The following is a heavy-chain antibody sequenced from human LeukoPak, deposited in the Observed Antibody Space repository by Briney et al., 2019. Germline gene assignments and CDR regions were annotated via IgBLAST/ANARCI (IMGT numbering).Heavy chain of an antibody. CDR2: ISGSGGST. V-gene: IGHV3-23*01. CDR1: GLTFSSYA. CDR3: AKDRLPEYYDSSGPIDH. J-gene: IGHJ4*02. Sequence: GGSLRLSCAASGLTFSSYAMSWVRQAPAKGLEWVSAISGSGGSTYYADSVKGRFTISRDNSKNTLYLQMNSLRAEETAVYYCAKDRLPEYYDSSGPIDHWGQGTLVTVSS. D-gene: IGHD3-22*01.